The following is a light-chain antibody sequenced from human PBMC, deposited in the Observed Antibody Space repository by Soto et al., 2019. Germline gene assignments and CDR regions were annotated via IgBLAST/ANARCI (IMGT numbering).Light chain of an antibody. CDR2: DAS. V-gene: IGKV1-5*01. CDR3: QQYNSFWT. CDR1: QSISNW. J-gene: IGKJ1*01. Sequence: DIQMTQSPSTLSASVGDRVTITCRASQSISNWLAWYQQKPGKAPRLLIYDASYLERGVPSRFSGSGSGTEFTLTISDLQPDDLATYYCQQYNSFWTVGQGTKVDI.